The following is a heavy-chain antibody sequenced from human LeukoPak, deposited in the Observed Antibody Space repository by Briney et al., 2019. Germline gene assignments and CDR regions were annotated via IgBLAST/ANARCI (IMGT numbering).Heavy chain of an antibody. CDR1: GGSISSGGYY. J-gene: IGHJ3*02. V-gene: IGHV4-31*03. CDR2: IYYSGST. CDR3: ARGGSFYDSSGSRGAFDI. Sequence: SQTLSLTCTVSGGSISSGGYYWSWIRPHPGQGLEWIVYIYYSGSTYYNPSLNSRLNISVDTSKSQFSLKVSSVAAADTAVYYCARGGSFYDSSGSRGAFDIWVQGTMVTVSS. D-gene: IGHD3-22*01.